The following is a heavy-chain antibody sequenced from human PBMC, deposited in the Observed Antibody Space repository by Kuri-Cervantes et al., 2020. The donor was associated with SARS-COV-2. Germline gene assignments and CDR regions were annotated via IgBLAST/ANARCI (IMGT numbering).Heavy chain of an antibody. Sequence: GESLKISCAASGFTFSSYAMSWVRQAPGKGLEWVAVISYDGTNKYYADFVKGRFTISRDNSNNTLYLQMNSLRVEDTAVYYCARVPYYYDGSGFFYFDYWGQGTLVTVSS. V-gene: IGHV3-30-3*01. CDR3: ARVPYYYDGSGFFYFDY. J-gene: IGHJ4*02. D-gene: IGHD3-22*01. CDR2: ISYDGTNK. CDR1: GFTFSSYA.